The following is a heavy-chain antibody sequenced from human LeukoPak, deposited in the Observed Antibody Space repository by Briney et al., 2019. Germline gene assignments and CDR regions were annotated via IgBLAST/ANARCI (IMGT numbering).Heavy chain of an antibody. Sequence: GGSLRLSCAASGFTFSDYYMSWIRQAPGKGLEWVSYISSSGSTIHYADSVKGRFTISRDNAKNSLYLQMNSLGAEDTAVYYCARPHYQYSSSSGCDYWGQGTLVTVSS. CDR1: GFTFSDYY. CDR2: ISSSGSTI. CDR3: ARPHYQYSSSSGCDY. D-gene: IGHD6-6*01. J-gene: IGHJ4*02. V-gene: IGHV3-11*04.